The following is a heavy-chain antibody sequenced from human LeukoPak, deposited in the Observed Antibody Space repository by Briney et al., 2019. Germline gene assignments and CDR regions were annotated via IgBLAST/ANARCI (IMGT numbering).Heavy chain of an antibody. Sequence: GGSLRLXCAASGSTFSSYSMNWVRQAPGKGLEWVSSISSSSSYIYYADSVKGRFTISRDNAKNSLYLQMNSLRAEDTAVYYCARLRYFDEDAFDIWGQGTMVTVSS. V-gene: IGHV3-21*01. CDR2: ISSSSSYI. CDR1: GSTFSSYS. CDR3: ARLRYFDEDAFDI. D-gene: IGHD3-9*01. J-gene: IGHJ3*02.